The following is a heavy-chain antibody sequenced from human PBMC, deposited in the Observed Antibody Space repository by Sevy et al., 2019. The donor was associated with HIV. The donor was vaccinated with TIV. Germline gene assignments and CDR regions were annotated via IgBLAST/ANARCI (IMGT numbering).Heavy chain of an antibody. V-gene: IGHV3-21*01. CDR2: ISSSSSYI. CDR3: ARDQSLTTVTMYYYGMDV. J-gene: IGHJ6*02. CDR1: GFTFSSYS. D-gene: IGHD4-17*01. Sequence: GGSLRLSCAASGFTFSSYSMNWVRQAPGKGLEWVSSISSSSSYIYYADSVKGRFTISRDNAKNSLYLQMNSLRAEDTAVCYCARDQSLTTVTMYYYGMDVWGQGTTVTVSS.